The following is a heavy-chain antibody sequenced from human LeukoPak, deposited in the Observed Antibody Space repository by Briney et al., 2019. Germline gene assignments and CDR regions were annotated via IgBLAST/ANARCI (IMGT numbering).Heavy chain of an antibody. CDR3: ASVRAAVGVNYFDY. CDR2: ISVYNGDT. D-gene: IGHD6-13*01. CDR1: DYIDSTSG. Sequence: ASVKASCKAADYIDSTSGTSAGTRAPGQGLEGMGWISVYNGDTNYAQNLQGRVTMTTDTSTSTAYMELRSLTSDDTAVYYCASVRAAVGVNYFDYWGQGTLVTVSS. J-gene: IGHJ4*02. V-gene: IGHV1-18*01.